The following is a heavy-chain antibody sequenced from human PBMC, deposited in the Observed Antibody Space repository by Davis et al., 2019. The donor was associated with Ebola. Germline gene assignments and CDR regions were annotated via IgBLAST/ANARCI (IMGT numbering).Heavy chain of an antibody. CDR3: AKDDTPMDV. V-gene: IGHV3-30*02. Sequence: PGGSLRLSCVASGFTFTTYGMHWVRQAPGKGLEWVTFIQYDGSNKDYADSVKGRFTISRDNSKNTLYLQINSLRPEDTAVYYCAKDDTPMDVWGQGTTVTVSS. J-gene: IGHJ6*02. CDR2: IQYDGSNK. CDR1: GFTFTTYG. D-gene: IGHD2-2*02.